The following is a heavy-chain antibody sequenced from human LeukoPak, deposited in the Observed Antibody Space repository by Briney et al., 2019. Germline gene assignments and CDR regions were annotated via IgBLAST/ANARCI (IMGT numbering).Heavy chain of an antibody. Sequence: GASVEVSCKASGYTFTSYDINWVRQATGQGLEWMGWMNPNSGNTGYAQKFQGRVTMTRNTSISTAYMELSSLRSEDTAVYYCARGRISITIFGVVNMFDPWGQGTLVTVSS. CDR2: MNPNSGNT. D-gene: IGHD3-3*01. CDR1: GYTFTSYD. J-gene: IGHJ5*02. CDR3: ARGRISITIFGVVNMFDP. V-gene: IGHV1-8*01.